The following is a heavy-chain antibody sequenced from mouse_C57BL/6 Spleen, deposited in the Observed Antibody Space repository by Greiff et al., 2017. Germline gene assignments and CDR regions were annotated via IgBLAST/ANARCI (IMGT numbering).Heavy chain of an antibody. Sequence: VQLQQSGPGLVKPSQSLSLTCSVTGYSITSGYYWNWIRQFPGNKLEWMGYISYDGSNNYNPSLKNRISITRDTSKNQFFLKLNSVTTEDTATYYCARITTGAYWGQGTLVTVSA. CDR2: ISYDGSN. D-gene: IGHD1-1*01. V-gene: IGHV3-6*01. J-gene: IGHJ3*01. CDR1: GYSITSGYY. CDR3: ARITTGAY.